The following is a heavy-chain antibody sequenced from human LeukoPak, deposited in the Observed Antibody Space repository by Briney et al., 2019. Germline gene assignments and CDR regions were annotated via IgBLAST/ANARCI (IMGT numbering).Heavy chain of an antibody. Sequence: SETLSLTCTVSGGSISSSSYYSGWIRQPPGKGLDWVGSIYYSGSTYYNPSLKSRVTISVDTSKNQFSLKLSSVTAADTAVYYCARQLGYCSSTSCYADKVDYWGQGTLVTVSS. CDR2: IYYSGST. V-gene: IGHV4-39*01. J-gene: IGHJ4*02. CDR3: ARQLGYCSSTSCYADKVDY. D-gene: IGHD2-2*01. CDR1: GGSISSSSYY.